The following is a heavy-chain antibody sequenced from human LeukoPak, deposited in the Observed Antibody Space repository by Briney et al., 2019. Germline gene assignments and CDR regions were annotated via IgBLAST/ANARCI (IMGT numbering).Heavy chain of an antibody. CDR3: ARGAYNWNYGIDY. D-gene: IGHD1-7*01. J-gene: IGHJ4*02. V-gene: IGHV4-59*01. CDR1: GGSISSYY. Sequence: SETLSLTCTVSGGSISSYYWSWIRQPPGKGLEWIGYIYYSGSTNYNPSLTSRVTISVDTSKNQFSLKLSSVTAADTAVYYCARGAYNWNYGIDYWGQGTLVTVSS. CDR2: IYYSGST.